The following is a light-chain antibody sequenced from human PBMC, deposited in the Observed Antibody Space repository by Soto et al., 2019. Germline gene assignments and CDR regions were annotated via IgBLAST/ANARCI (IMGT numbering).Light chain of an antibody. V-gene: IGKV1-5*03. J-gene: IGKJ1*01. Sequence: DIQMTQSPSTLSASVGDRVTITCRASQSISNWLAWYQQKPGKDPKLLIFKASTLESGVPSRLSGSGSGTEFTLNISSLQPDDFATYHCQQYDTYPRTFGQGTKVDIK. CDR1: QSISNW. CDR2: KAS. CDR3: QQYDTYPRT.